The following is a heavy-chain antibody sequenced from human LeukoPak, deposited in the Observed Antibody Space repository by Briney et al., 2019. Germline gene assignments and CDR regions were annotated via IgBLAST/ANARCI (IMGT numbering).Heavy chain of an antibody. CDR2: IGIAGDT. CDR3: IRASRAAAGEFDY. J-gene: IGHJ4*02. CDR1: GFTFSNYD. Sequence: GGSLRLSCAASGFTFSNYDMHWVRQSTGKGLEWVSGIGIAGDTYHVDSVKGRFTISRENAKNSLYLQMNSLRVGDTAVYYCIRASRAAAGEFDYWGQGTLVTVSS. V-gene: IGHV3-13*01. D-gene: IGHD6-13*01.